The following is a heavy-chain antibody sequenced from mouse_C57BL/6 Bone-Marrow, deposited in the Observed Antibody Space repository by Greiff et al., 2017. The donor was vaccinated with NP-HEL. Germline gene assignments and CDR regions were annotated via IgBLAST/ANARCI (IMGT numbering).Heavy chain of an antibody. CDR3: AGFYYFDY. Sequence: EVMLVESGGGLVKPGGSLKLSCAASGFTFSDYGMHWVRQAPEKGLAWVAYISSGSSTTYYADTVKGRFTISRDNAKNTLFPQMTSLRSEDTAMYYCAGFYYFDYWGQGTTLTVSS. CDR1: GFTFSDYG. V-gene: IGHV5-17*01. CDR2: ISSGSSTT. J-gene: IGHJ2*01.